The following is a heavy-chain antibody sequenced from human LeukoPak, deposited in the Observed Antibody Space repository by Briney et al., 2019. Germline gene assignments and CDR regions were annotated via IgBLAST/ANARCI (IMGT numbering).Heavy chain of an antibody. Sequence: KSGGSLRLSCAASGFTFSSYSMNWVRQAPGKGLEWVSSISSSSSYIYYADSVKGRFTTSRDNAKNSLYLQMNSLRAEDTAVYYCARDPRGHSSSWYWELDWFDPWGQGTLVTVSS. J-gene: IGHJ5*02. CDR2: ISSSSSYI. D-gene: IGHD6-13*01. CDR3: ARDPRGHSSSWYWELDWFDP. V-gene: IGHV3-21*01. CDR1: GFTFSSYS.